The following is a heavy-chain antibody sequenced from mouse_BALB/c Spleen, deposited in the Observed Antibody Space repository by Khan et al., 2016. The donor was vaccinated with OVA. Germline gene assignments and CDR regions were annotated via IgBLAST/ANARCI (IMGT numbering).Heavy chain of an antibody. D-gene: IGHD1-1*01. CDR3: ARTLYGSGYDYAMDY. V-gene: IGHV9-3-1*01. J-gene: IGHJ4*01. CDR2: INTYTGEP. CDR1: GYIFTNYG. Sequence: QIQLVQSGPELKKPGETVTISCKASGYIFTNYGMTWVKQAPGKGLKWMGWINTYTGEPTYADDFKGRFAFSLETSANTAHLQIHNLKNEDTATDFWARTLYGSGYDYAMDYWGQGTSVTVSS.